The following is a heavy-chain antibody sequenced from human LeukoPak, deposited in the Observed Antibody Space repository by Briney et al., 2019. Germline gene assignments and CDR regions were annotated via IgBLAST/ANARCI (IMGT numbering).Heavy chain of an antibody. Sequence: GGSLRLSCAASGFTFSSYAMSWVRQAPGKGLEWVSAISGSGGSTSYADSVKGRFTISRDNAKNTLYLQMNSLRAEDTTVYYCARASGWYGNDYWGQGTLVTVSS. V-gene: IGHV3-23*01. D-gene: IGHD6-19*01. J-gene: IGHJ4*02. CDR2: ISGSGGST. CDR1: GFTFSSYA. CDR3: ARASGWYGNDY.